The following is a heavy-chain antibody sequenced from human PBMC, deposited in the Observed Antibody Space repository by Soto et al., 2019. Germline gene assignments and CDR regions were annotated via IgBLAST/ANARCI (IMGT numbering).Heavy chain of an antibody. CDR2: INHSGST. V-gene: IGHV4-34*01. CDR3: AREGIFSGSYPYYYYGMDA. CDR1: GGSFSGYY. J-gene: IGHJ6*02. D-gene: IGHD1-26*01. Sequence: ASETLSLTCAVYGGSFSGYYWSWIRQPPGKGLEWIGEINHSGSTNYNPSLKSRVTISVDTSKNQFSLKLSSVTAADTAVYYCAREGIFSGSYPYYYYGMDAWGQGTTVTVSS.